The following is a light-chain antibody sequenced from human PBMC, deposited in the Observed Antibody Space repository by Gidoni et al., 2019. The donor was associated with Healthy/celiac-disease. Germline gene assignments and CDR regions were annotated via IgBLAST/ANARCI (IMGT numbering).Light chain of an antibody. CDR2: AAS. CDR3: QQSYSTRYT. CDR1: QSISSY. V-gene: IGKV1-39*01. J-gene: IGKJ2*01. Sequence: DLQLTQSPSSLSASVGDRVTITCRARQSISSYLNWYQQKPGKAPKLLIYAASSLQSGVQSRFSGSGSGTDFTLTISSLQPEDCATYYCQQSYSTRYTFGQGTKLEIK.